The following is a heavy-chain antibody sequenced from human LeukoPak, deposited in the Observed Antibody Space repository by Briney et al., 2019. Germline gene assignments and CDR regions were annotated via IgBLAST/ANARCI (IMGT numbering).Heavy chain of an antibody. V-gene: IGHV4-59*01. J-gene: IGHJ4*02. CDR2: IYHSGST. D-gene: IGHD5-12*01. CDR1: GDSISSYY. CDR3: ARALATMFFDY. Sequence: SETLSLTCTVSGDSISSYYWSWIRQPPGKGLEWIGYIYHSGSTNYNPSLKSRVTISLDTSNNQFSLKFNSVTAADTAVYYCARALATMFFDYWGQGTLVTVST.